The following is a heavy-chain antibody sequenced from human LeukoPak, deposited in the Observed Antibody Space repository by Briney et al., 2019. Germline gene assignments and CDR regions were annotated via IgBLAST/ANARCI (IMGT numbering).Heavy chain of an antibody. CDR3: ARGLDASRKAMVRGVRSSAGTNRGPGYYMDV. J-gene: IGHJ6*03. Sequence: KPSETLSLTCTVSGGSISSSSYYWGWIRQPPGKGLEWIGSIYYSGSTYYNPSLKSRVTISVDTSKNQFSLKLSSVTAADTAVYYCARGLDASRKAMVRGVRSSAGTNRGPGYYMDVWGKGTMVTVSS. D-gene: IGHD3-10*01. CDR2: IYYSGST. V-gene: IGHV4-39*07. CDR1: GGSISSSSYY.